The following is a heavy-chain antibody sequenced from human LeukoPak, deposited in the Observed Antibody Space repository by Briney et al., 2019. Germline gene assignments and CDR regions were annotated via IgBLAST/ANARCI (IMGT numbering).Heavy chain of an antibody. D-gene: IGHD3-3*01. Sequence: ASETLSLTCSVSGCSIRGYHWSWIRQPAGKGLEWIGRIHYSGSTHYNPSLKSRVTMSVDTSENHVFLKLSSVTAADTAVYYCARVAYDFDYFDYWGQGTLVTVSS. CDR2: IHYSGST. CDR3: ARVAYDFDYFDY. V-gene: IGHV4-4*07. CDR1: GCSIRGYH. J-gene: IGHJ4*02.